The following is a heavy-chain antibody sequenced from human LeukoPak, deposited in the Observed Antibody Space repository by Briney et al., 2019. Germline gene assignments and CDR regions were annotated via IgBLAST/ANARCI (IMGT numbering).Heavy chain of an antibody. Sequence: PEGSLRLPCAASGFTFGSYAMYWVRQAPGKGLEWVSGISGSGGSTFYADSVKGRFTISRDNSENTVYLQMNSLRADDTAVYYCAKTTAGYSSGRYPGWPVDYWGQGTLVTVSS. V-gene: IGHV3-23*01. CDR1: GFTFGSYA. D-gene: IGHD6-19*01. CDR2: ISGSGGST. J-gene: IGHJ4*02. CDR3: AKTTAGYSSGRYPGWPVDY.